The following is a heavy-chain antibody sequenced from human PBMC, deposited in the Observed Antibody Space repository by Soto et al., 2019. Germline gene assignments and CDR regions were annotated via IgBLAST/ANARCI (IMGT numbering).Heavy chain of an antibody. CDR3: VRWGYGSNSLEV. CDR1: GYIFTGYF. D-gene: IGHD4-17*01. J-gene: IGHJ3*01. Sequence: QVRLVQSGAEVKKAGASVKVSCKTSGYIFTGYFIHWVRQTPGQGLQWMGRITPNSGDTNYGQTFPGRVTFTTATSTSTAYMELSGLRSDDTDLYDCVRWGYGSNSLEVWGQGTLVTVSS. V-gene: IGHV1-2*05. CDR2: ITPNSGDT.